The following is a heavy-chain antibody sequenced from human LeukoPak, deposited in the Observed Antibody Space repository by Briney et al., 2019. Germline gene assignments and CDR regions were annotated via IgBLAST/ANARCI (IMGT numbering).Heavy chain of an antibody. Sequence: PSETLSLTCAVYGGSFSGYYWSWIRQPPGKGLEWIGEINHSGSTNYNPSLKSRVTISVDTSKNQFSLKLSSVTAVDTAVYYCARGLRAAAYSGYGYWGQGTLVTVSS. J-gene: IGHJ4*02. CDR1: GGSFSGYY. V-gene: IGHV4-34*01. CDR3: ARGLRAAAYSGYGY. CDR2: INHSGST. D-gene: IGHD6-13*01.